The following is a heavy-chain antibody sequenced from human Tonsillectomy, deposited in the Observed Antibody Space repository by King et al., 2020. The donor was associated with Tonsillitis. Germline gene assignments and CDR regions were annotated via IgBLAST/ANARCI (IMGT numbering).Heavy chain of an antibody. J-gene: IGHJ6*02. Sequence: QLVQSGAEVKKPGASVKVSCKASGYTFTNYDINWVRQATGQGLQWMGWMNPNSGNTVYAQKFQGRVTMTRNTSVSTAYMELSSLRAEDTAVYYCAVSGGSVDVWGQGTSVTVSS. CDR1: GYTFTNYD. CDR3: AVSGGSVDV. D-gene: IGHD3-10*01. CDR2: MNPNSGNT. V-gene: IGHV1-8*02.